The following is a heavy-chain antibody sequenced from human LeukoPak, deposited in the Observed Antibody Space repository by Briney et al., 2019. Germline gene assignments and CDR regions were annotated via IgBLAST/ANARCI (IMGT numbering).Heavy chain of an antibody. CDR2: VFHTGVT. Sequence: SETLPLTCTVSGGSLEGLYWSWIRQSPEKGLEWIGNVFHTGVTSYNLSLKSRVTISVDTSRNQFSLTMTSMTAADTAIYYCTRGGGSGYYFGIPRYYFDAWGQGVLVTVSS. CDR1: GGSLEGLY. D-gene: IGHD3-22*01. CDR3: TRGGGSGYYFGIPRYYFDA. V-gene: IGHV4-59*11. J-gene: IGHJ4*02.